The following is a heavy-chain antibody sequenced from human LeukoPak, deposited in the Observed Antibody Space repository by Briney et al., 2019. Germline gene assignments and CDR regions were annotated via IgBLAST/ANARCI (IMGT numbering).Heavy chain of an antibody. CDR2: IKQDGSEK. CDR3: ARVPRWGYCSSTSCYSYSHFDY. CDR1: GFTFSSYW. Sequence: GGSLRLSCAASGFTFSSYWMSWVRQAPGKGLEWVANIKQDGSEKYYVGSVKGRFTISRDNAKNSLYLQMNSLRAEDTAVYYCARVPRWGYCSSTSCYSYSHFDYWGQGTLVTVSS. V-gene: IGHV3-7*01. J-gene: IGHJ4*02. D-gene: IGHD2-2*01.